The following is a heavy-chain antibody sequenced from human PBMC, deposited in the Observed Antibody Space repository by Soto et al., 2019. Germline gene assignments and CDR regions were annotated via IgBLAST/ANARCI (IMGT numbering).Heavy chain of an antibody. V-gene: IGHV4-59*01. CDR2: IYYSGST. D-gene: IGHD2-21*02. Sequence: SETLSLTCTVSGGSISSYYWSWIRQPPGKGLEWIGYIYYSGSTNYNPSLKSRVTISVDTSKNQFSLKLSSVTAADTAVYYCARVCDCYSRDAFDTWGQGTMVTVSS. CDR3: ARVCDCYSRDAFDT. CDR1: GGSISSYY. J-gene: IGHJ3*02.